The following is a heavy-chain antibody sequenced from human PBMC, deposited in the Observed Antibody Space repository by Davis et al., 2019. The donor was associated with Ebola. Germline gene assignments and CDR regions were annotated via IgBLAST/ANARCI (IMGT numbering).Heavy chain of an antibody. J-gene: IGHJ4*01. CDR1: GFTFSSYS. CDR3: ARLPSGVGRALDF. CDR2: ISSSSSYI. V-gene: IGHV3-21*01. D-gene: IGHD5-12*01. Sequence: GESLKLSCAASGFTFSSYSMNWVRQAPGKGLEWVSSISSSSSYIYYADSVKGRFNISRDNAKNSLYLQMNSLRAEDTAVYDCARLPSGVGRALDFWGHGTLVTVSS.